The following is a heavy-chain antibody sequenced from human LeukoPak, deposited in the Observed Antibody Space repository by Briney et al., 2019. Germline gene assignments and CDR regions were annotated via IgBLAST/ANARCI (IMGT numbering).Heavy chain of an antibody. J-gene: IGHJ5*02. CDR1: GGSIGSDDYY. D-gene: IGHD3-3*01. V-gene: IGHV4-30-4*01. CDR3: ARGVERIFGVVNWFDP. Sequence: SETLSLTCTVSGGSIGSDDYYWSWLRQPPGKGLEWIGCIYYSGSTYYNPSLKSRVTISVDTSKNQFSLKLNSVTAADTAVYYCARGVERIFGVVNWFDPWGQGTPVTVSS. CDR2: IYYSGST.